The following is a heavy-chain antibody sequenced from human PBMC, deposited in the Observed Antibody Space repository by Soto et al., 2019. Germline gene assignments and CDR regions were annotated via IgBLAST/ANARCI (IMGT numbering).Heavy chain of an antibody. CDR1: GFTLSTYA. J-gene: IGHJ4*02. D-gene: IGHD3-10*01. Sequence: QVQLVESGGGVVQPGRSLRLSCTASGFTLSTYAMHWVRQAPGKGLEWVAVIASDGTSKYYADSVKGRFTISRDHSKNTLYLQMNSLRAEDTAVYSCARDGWSYWGQGTQVLVSS. CDR2: IASDGTSK. CDR3: ARDGWSY. V-gene: IGHV3-30-3*01.